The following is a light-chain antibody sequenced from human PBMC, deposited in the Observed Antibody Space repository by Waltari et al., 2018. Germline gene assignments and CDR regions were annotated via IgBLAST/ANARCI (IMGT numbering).Light chain of an antibody. CDR2: EVG. J-gene: IGLJ3*02. V-gene: IGLV2-14*01. CDR1: SSDVRAYNY. Sequence: QSALTQPAAVSGSPGQSITISCTGTSSDVRAYNYVSWYQQTPGKAPRLIIYEVGDRPSGVSNRFSGSKSGYTAFLTISGLQAEDEADYYCSSYTTSKSWVFGGGTKLTVL. CDR3: SSYTTSKSWV.